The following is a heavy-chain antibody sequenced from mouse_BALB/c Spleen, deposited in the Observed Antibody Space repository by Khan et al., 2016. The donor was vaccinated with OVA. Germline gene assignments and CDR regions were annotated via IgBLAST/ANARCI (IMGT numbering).Heavy chain of an antibody. V-gene: IGHV1-15*01. D-gene: IGHD1-1*01. Sequence: VELVESGAELVRPGASVTLSCKASGYTFTDYELHWVKQTPVHGLEWTGAIDPEADFTAYNQKFKGKATLTADKSSSTAYMELRSLTSEDSAVYYGTSRVYGSSYGFAYWGQGTLVAVS. CDR2: IDPEADFT. CDR1: GYTFTDYE. CDR3: TSRVYGSSYGFAY. J-gene: IGHJ3*01.